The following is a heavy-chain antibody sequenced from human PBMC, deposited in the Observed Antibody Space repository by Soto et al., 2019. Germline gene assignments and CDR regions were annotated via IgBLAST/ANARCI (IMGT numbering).Heavy chain of an antibody. CDR2: IYWNDDK. J-gene: IGHJ6*02. CDR1: GFSLSTSGVG. CDR3: AHSSEMAAAGTLGMDV. D-gene: IGHD6-13*01. Sequence: SGPTLVNPTQTLTLTCTFSGFSLSTSGVGVGWIRQPPGKALEWLALIYWNDDKRYSPSLKSRLTITKDTSKNQVVLTMTNMDPVDTATYYCAHSSEMAAAGTLGMDVWGQGTTVTVSS. V-gene: IGHV2-5*01.